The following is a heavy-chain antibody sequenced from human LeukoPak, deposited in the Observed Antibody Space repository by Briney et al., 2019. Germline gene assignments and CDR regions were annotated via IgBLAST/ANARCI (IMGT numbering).Heavy chain of an antibody. CDR2: VDPEDGET. CDR1: GHTFTDYY. V-gene: IGHV1-69-2*01. CDR3: AIDLDTAMVSFSS. D-gene: IGHD5-18*01. Sequence: GATVKISCKASGHTFTDYYMHWVQQAPGKGLEWMGRVDPEDGETIYAEKFQGRVTITADTSTDTAYMELSSLRSEDTAVYYCAIDLDTAMVSFSSWGQGTLVTVSS. J-gene: IGHJ4*02.